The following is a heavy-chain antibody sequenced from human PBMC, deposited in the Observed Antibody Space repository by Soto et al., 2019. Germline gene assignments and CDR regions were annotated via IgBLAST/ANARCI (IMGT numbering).Heavy chain of an antibody. V-gene: IGHV1-46*03. D-gene: IGHD5-12*01. CDR2: ISPSGGST. J-gene: IGHJ6*03. CDR3: ARDGGYGDYYYYYMDV. CDR1: GYTFTSYY. Sequence: EASVKVSCKASGYTFTSYYMHWVRQAPGQGLEWMGIISPSGGSTSYAQKFQGRVTMTRDTSTSTVYMELSSLRSEDTAVYYCARDGGYGDYYYYYMDVWGKGTTVTVSS.